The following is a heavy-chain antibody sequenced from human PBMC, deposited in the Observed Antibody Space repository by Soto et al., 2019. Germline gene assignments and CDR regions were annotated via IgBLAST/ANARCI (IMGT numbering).Heavy chain of an antibody. J-gene: IGHJ6*02. CDR2: ISGSGGST. CDR3: AKGGRGVGPARLLMVYAPQPPAEGMDV. CDR1: GFTFSSYA. Sequence: HPGGSLRLSCAASGFTFSSYAMSWVRQAPGKGLEWVSAISGSGGSTYYADSVKGRFTISRDNSKNTLYLQMNSLRAEDTAVYYCAKGGRGVGPARLLMVYAPQPPAEGMDVWGQGTTVTVSS. D-gene: IGHD2-8*01. V-gene: IGHV3-23*01.